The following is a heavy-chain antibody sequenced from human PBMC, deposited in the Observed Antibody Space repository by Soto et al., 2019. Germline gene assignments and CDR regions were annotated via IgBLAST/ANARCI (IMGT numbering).Heavy chain of an antibody. Sequence: SETPSPPCTVSGGSLRPYYWGWVPQPPGKGLEWVGYFYYGGTTSYDPSLKSRVTISLETSKSQISLRLGSVTAADTAVYYCARLGDYYQSLDPWGPGTLVTVSS. V-gene: IGHV4-59*08. CDR1: GGSLRPYY. CDR3: ARLGDYYQSLDP. J-gene: IGHJ5*02. D-gene: IGHD3-22*01. CDR2: FYYGGTT.